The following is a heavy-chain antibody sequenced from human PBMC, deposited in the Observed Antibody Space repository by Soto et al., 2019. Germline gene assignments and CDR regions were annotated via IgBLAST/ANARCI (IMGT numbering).Heavy chain of an antibody. D-gene: IGHD6-13*01. CDR1: GYTFTSYD. CDR3: ARDHSSSWLEY. J-gene: IGHJ4*02. Sequence: QVQLVQSGAEVKKPGASVKVSCKASGYTFTSYDINWVRQATGQGLEGMGWMNPNRGNTGYAKKFQGRVTMTRKTSISTAYMELSSLRSEDTAVYYWARDHSSSWLEYWGQGTLVTVSS. V-gene: IGHV1-8*01. CDR2: MNPNRGNT.